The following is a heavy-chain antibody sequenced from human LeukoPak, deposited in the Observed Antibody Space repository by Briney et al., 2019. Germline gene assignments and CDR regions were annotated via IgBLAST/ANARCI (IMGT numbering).Heavy chain of an antibody. CDR1: GFTFSSYG. J-gene: IGHJ4*02. CDR3: ARGSSFPDY. D-gene: IGHD6-19*01. CDR2: IWYDGSNR. Sequence: GSLRLSCAASGFTFSSYGMHWVRQAPGKGLEWVAVIWYDGSNRYYADSVKGRFTISRDNSKNMLFLQMNSLRVEDTAVYYCARGSSFPDYWGQGTLVTVSS. V-gene: IGHV3-33*01.